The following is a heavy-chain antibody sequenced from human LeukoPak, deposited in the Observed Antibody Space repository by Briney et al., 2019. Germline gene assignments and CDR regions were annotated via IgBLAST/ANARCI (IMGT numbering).Heavy chain of an antibody. J-gene: IGHJ6*03. CDR2: IYYSGST. CDR3: ARSRQFAGYYYYTDV. D-gene: IGHD3-10*01. CDR1: GASISSHY. Sequence: SETLSLTCTVSGASISSHYWSWIRQPPGKGLEWIGDIYYSGSTNYNPSLKSRVIISVDTSKNQFSLKLSSVTAADTAVYYCARSRQFAGYYYYTDVWGKGTTVTVSS. V-gene: IGHV4-59*11.